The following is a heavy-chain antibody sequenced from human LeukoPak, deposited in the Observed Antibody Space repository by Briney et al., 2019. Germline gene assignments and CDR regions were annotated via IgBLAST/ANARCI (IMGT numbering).Heavy chain of an antibody. V-gene: IGHV3-64*01. Sequence: GGSLRLSCAASGFTFSSYAMHWVRQVPGKGLEYVATVSSNGGSTYYANSVKGRFAISRDNSKNTLYLQMGSLRAEDMAVYYCAREGDCSSTRCSYHFDHWGQGTLVTVSS. CDR3: AREGDCSSTRCSYHFDH. D-gene: IGHD2-2*01. CDR1: GFTFSSYA. J-gene: IGHJ4*02. CDR2: VSSNGGST.